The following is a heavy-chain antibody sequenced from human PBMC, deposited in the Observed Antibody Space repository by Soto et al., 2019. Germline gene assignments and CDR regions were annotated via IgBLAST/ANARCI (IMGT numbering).Heavy chain of an antibody. CDR3: ARALTSGWYGWFAP. V-gene: IGHV4-31*03. Sequence: PSETLSLTCTVSGGSISSGGYYWSWIRQHPREGLEWIGYTYYSGSTFYNPSLRSRVTISVDTSKNQFSLKVGSVTAADTAVYYCARALTSGWYGWFAPWGQGTLVTVSS. D-gene: IGHD6-19*01. J-gene: IGHJ5*02. CDR2: TYYSGST. CDR1: GGSISSGGYY.